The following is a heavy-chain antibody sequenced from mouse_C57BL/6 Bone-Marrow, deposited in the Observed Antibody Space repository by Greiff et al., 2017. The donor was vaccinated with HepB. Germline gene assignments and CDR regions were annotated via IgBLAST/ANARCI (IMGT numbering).Heavy chain of an antibody. CDR3: ARHKLPWFAY. CDR2: ISSGGSYT. V-gene: IGHV5-6*01. J-gene: IGHJ3*01. CDR1: GFTFSSYG. Sequence: EVQLVESGGDLVKPGGSLKLSCAASGFTFSSYGMSWVRQTPDKRLEWVATISSGGSYTYYPDSVKGRFTISRDNAKNTLYLQMSSLKSEDTAMYYCARHKLPWFAYWGQGTLVTVSA.